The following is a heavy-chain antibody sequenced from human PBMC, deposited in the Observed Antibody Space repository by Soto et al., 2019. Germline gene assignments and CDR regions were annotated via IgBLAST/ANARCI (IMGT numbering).Heavy chain of an antibody. Sequence: EVQLLESGGGLVQPGGSLRLSCAASGFAFSTYTVGWVRQAPGTGLEWVAAITGSSDYTSYADSVKGRLIISRDNSKNTLYLQLTSLRVGDTAVYYCAKVARSSQYYFDYWGQGTLVTVSS. J-gene: IGHJ4*02. CDR3: AKVARSSQYYFDY. V-gene: IGHV3-23*01. CDR1: GFAFSTYT. CDR2: ITGSSDYT.